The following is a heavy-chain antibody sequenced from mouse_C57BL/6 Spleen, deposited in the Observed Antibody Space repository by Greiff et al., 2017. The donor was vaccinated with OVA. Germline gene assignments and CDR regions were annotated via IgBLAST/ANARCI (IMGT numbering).Heavy chain of an antibody. CDR1: GYTFTDYN. D-gene: IGHD1-1*02. CDR2: INPNNGGT. CDR3: ARTGAYYDDAMDY. V-gene: IGHV1-22*01. Sequence: EVQLQQSGPELVKPGASVKMSCKASGYTFTDYNMHWVKQSHGKSLEWIGYINPNNGGTSYNQKFKGKATLTVNKSSSTAYMELRSLTSEDSAVYYCARTGAYYDDAMDYWGQGTSVTVSS. J-gene: IGHJ4*01.